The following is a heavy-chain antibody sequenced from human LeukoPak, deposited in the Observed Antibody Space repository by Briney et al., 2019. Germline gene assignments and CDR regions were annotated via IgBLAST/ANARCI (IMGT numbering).Heavy chain of an antibody. J-gene: IGHJ6*03. D-gene: IGHD3-10*01. V-gene: IGHV4-38-2*01. Sequence: PSETLSLTCVVSGYSISSGFYWGWIRQPPGKGLEWIGSVYHSESTYYNPSLKSRVTISVYTSKNHFSLNLRSVTAADTAVYYCARVHGGYYYYMDVWGKGTTVTVSS. CDR1: GYSISSGFY. CDR2: VYHSEST. CDR3: ARVHGGYYYYMDV.